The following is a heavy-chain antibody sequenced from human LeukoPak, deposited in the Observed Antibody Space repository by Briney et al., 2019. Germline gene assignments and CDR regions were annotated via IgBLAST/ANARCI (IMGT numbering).Heavy chain of an antibody. CDR1: GYGFNNYW. D-gene: IGHD3-10*01. Sequence: GESLQISCKGSGYGFNNYWIGWVRQMPGKGLEGRGTIYPGDSDTRYSPSFQGQVTISADTSLSTAYLQWSSLKASDTAMYYCARNRMGTGTYYYGSGSYSPQFYFDYWGQGTLVTVSS. CDR3: ARNRMGTGTYYYGSGSYSPQFYFDY. CDR2: IYPGDSDT. J-gene: IGHJ4*02. V-gene: IGHV5-51*01.